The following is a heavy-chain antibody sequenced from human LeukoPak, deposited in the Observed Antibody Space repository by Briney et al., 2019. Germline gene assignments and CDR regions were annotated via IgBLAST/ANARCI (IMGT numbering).Heavy chain of an antibody. J-gene: IGHJ4*02. D-gene: IGHD5-18*01. Sequence: GGSLRLSCAASGFTFRSYSMNWVRQAPGKELEWISYISSSNSTIYYGDSVKGRFTISRDNAENSLYLQMNSLKAEDTAVYYCARGNSSGWGALDYWGQGTLVIVSS. V-gene: IGHV3-48*04. CDR2: ISSSNSTI. CDR1: GFTFRSYS. CDR3: ARGNSSGWGALDY.